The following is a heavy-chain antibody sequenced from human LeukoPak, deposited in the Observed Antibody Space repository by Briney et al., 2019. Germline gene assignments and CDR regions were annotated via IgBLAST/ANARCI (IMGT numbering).Heavy chain of an antibody. D-gene: IGHD4-17*01. J-gene: IGHJ4*02. CDR1: GGPLSSYY. Sequence: SETLSLTCSVSGGPLSSYYWSCIRQPPGKGLEWVAYMYYSGSTKYNPSLKSRVTISIDTAKNQFSLKLSSVTGVDVAEYYCGGDYGDPHKFYYCGQGTLVTVSS. V-gene: IGHV4-59*01. CDR3: GGDYGDPHKFYY. CDR2: MYYSGST.